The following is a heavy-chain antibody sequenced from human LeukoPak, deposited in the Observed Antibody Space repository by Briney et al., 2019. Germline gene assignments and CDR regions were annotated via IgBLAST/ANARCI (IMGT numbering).Heavy chain of an antibody. CDR2: ISGRADIT. V-gene: IGHV3-23*01. CDR3: AKDRAYGGNAGWFDP. Sequence: GGSLRLSCAASGFTFDSYAMTWVRQAPGKGLEWVSSISGRADITYYADSVKGRFTISRDNSKNTVHLQMATLRAEDTAVYYCAKDRAYGGNAGWFDPWGQGTLVTVSS. D-gene: IGHD4-23*01. CDR1: GFTFDSYA. J-gene: IGHJ5*02.